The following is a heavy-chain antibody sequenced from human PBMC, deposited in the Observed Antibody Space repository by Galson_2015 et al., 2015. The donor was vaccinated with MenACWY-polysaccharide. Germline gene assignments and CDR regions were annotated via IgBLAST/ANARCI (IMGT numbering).Heavy chain of an antibody. CDR1: GGSISSYY. V-gene: IGHV4-59*01. J-gene: IGHJ4*02. CDR3: ARGGDTMVRGVTGFDY. CDR2: IYYSGST. Sequence: LSLTCTVSGGSISSYYWSWIRQPPGKGLEWIGYIYYSGSTNYNPSLKSRVTISVDTSKNQFSLKLSSVTAADTAVYYCARGGDTMVRGVTGFDYWGQGTLVTVSS. D-gene: IGHD3-10*01.